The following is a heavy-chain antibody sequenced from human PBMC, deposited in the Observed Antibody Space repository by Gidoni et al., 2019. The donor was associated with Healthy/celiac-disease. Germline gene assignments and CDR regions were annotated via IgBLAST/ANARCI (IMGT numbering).Heavy chain of an antibody. D-gene: IGHD6-13*01. J-gene: IGHJ6*02. CDR1: GYTFTSYD. CDR2: MNPNSGNT. V-gene: IGHV1-8*01. CDR3: ASAAAAGSLYYHYGMDV. Sequence: QVQLVQSGAEVKQPGASVKVSCKASGYTFTSYDINWVRQATGQGLEWMGWMNPNSGNTGYAQKFQGRVTMTRNTSISTAYMELSSLRSEDTAVYYCASAAAAGSLYYHYGMDVWGQGTTVTVSS.